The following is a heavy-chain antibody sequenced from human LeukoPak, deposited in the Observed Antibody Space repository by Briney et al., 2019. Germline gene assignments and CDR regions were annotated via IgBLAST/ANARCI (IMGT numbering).Heavy chain of an antibody. J-gene: IGHJ4*02. CDR2: IYYSGST. CDR1: GGSISSYY. V-gene: IGHV4-59*01. Sequence: PSETLSLTCTVSGGSISSYYWSWIRQPPGKGLEWIGYIYYSGSTNYSPSLKSRVTMSVDTSKNQFSLKLSSVTAADTAVYYCARCRLESGSYYYSDYWGQGTLVTVSS. D-gene: IGHD1-26*01. CDR3: ARCRLESGSYYYSDY.